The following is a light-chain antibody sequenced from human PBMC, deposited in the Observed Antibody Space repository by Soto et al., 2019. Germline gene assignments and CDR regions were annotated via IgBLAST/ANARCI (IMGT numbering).Light chain of an antibody. J-gene: IGKJ1*01. CDR3: KQYVTSPWA. Sequence: EIVLTQSPGTLSLSPGERATLSCRASQSVSSSFLAWYQQKPGQAPRLLIYGASNRATGIPDRFSGSGSGKDFPLTISRLEPEDFAVYYCKQYVTSPWAFGQGTKVAIE. V-gene: IGKV3-20*01. CDR2: GAS. CDR1: QSVSSSF.